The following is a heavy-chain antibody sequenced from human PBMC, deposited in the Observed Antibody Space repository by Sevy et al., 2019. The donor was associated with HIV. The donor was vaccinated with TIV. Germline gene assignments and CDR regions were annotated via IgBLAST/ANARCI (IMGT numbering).Heavy chain of an antibody. CDR3: ARELLDSLGGNGAFDI. Sequence: GGSLRLSCVASGFTINDDYMSWIRQAPGKGLEWVAYISSRSTHTNYADSLKGRFTISRDNAKNSLFLQMDSLRTEDTAVYYCARELLDSLGGNGAFDIWGQGTMVTVSS. V-gene: IGHV3-11*06. CDR2: ISSRSTHT. CDR1: GFTINDDY. J-gene: IGHJ3*02. D-gene: IGHD3-22*01.